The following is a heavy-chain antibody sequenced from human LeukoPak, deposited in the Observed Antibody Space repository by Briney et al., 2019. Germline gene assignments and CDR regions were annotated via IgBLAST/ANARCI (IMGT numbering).Heavy chain of an antibody. CDR2: VSSSGGTT. CDR1: GFTVSSNY. CDR3: AKNGDRGAYCSGGSCYPYYYYMDV. D-gene: IGHD2-15*01. J-gene: IGHJ6*03. V-gene: IGHV3-23*01. Sequence: GGSLRLSCAASGFTVSSNYIAWVRQAPGKGLEWVSAVSSSGGTTYYADSVKGRFTISRDNSKNTLSLQMNSLRAEDTAIYYCAKNGDRGAYCSGGSCYPYYYYMDVWGKGTTVTISS.